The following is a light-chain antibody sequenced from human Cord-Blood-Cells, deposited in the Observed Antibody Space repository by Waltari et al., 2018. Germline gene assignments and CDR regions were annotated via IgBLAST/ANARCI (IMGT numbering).Light chain of an antibody. CDR3: QQYNSDSLT. Sequence: DLQMTPSSPTLSPSVGDRVTITCRASQSMSSRLACYQQKPGKAPRLLIYDASSLEIGVPARFSGSGSGTEFTLTISSLQPDDFATYYCQQYNSDSLTFGPGTKVEIK. J-gene: IGKJ3*01. CDR2: DAS. CDR1: QSMSSR. V-gene: IGKV1-5*01.